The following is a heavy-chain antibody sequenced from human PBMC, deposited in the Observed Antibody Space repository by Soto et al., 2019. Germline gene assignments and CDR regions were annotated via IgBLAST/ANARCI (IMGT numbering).Heavy chain of an antibody. Sequence: PSESLSLTCTVSGGSICSGGYYWSWIRQHPGKGLEWIGYIYYSGSTYYNPSLKSRVTISVDTSKNQFSLKLSSVTAADTAVYYCARKECSGGSCYYFDYWGQGTLVTVSS. V-gene: IGHV4-31*03. CDR2: IYYSGST. J-gene: IGHJ4*02. CDR1: GGSICSGGYY. D-gene: IGHD2-15*01. CDR3: ARKECSGGSCYYFDY.